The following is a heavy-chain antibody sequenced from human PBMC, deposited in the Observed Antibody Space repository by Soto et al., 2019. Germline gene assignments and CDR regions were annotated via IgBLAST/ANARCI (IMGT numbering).Heavy chain of an antibody. D-gene: IGHD2-21*02. CDR1: GGTFSSYA. CDR3: AINCGGDCYSTGDYYYGMDV. Sequence: SVKVSCKASGGTFSSYAISWVRQAPGQGLEWMGGIIPIFGTANYAQKFQGRVTITADKSTSTAYMELSSLRSEDTAVYYCAINCGGDCYSTGDYYYGMDVWGQGTTATVSS. V-gene: IGHV1-69*06. CDR2: IIPIFGTA. J-gene: IGHJ6*02.